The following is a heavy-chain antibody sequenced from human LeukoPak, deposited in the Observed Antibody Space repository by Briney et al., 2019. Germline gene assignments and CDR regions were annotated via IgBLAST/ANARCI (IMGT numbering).Heavy chain of an antibody. CDR2: ICYDGSNK. CDR3: ATDYADYDSSGYGFDY. J-gene: IGHJ4*02. Sequence: GGSLRLSCAASGFTFSSYGMHWVRQAPGKGLEWVADICYDGSNKYYADSVKGRFTISRDNSKNTLYLQMNSLRAEDTAVYYCATDYADYDSSGYGFDYWGQGTLVSVSS. CDR1: GFTFSSYG. V-gene: IGHV3-33*01. D-gene: IGHD3-22*01.